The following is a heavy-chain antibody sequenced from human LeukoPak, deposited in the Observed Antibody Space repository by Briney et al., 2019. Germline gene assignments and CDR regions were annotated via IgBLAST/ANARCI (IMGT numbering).Heavy chain of an antibody. D-gene: IGHD3-10*01. V-gene: IGHV4-34*01. CDR2: INHSGST. CDR1: GGSISSYY. J-gene: IGHJ4*02. Sequence: SETLSLTCTVSGGSISSYYWSWIRQPPGKGLEWIGEINHSGSTNYNPSLKSRVTISVDTSENQFSLKLSSVTAADTAVYYCARGQDTLRYYGSGSYYNSPFDYWGQGTLVTVSS. CDR3: ARGQDTLRYYGSGSYYNSPFDY.